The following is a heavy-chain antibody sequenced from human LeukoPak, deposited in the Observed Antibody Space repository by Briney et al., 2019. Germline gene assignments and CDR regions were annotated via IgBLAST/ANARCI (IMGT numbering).Heavy chain of an antibody. D-gene: IGHD2-2*01. V-gene: IGHV1-2*02. CDR2: INPNSGGT. Sequence: GASVTVSCKASGYTFTGYYMHWERQAPGQGLEWMGWINPNSGGTKYEQKFQGRVTMSRETAIRTAYMELSRLRSDDTAVYYCARGTSFQSGLFDPWGQGTLVTVSS. CDR3: ARGTSFQSGLFDP. J-gene: IGHJ5*02. CDR1: GYTFTGYY.